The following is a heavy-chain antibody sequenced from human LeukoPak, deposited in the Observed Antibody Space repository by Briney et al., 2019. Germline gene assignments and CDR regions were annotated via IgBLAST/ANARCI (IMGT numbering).Heavy chain of an antibody. CDR2: IIPILGIA. V-gene: IGHV1-69*04. D-gene: IGHD5-24*01. CDR3: AIDTQWGLQLRSAFDY. J-gene: IGHJ4*02. Sequence: ASVKVSCKASGGTFSSYAISWVRQAPGQGLEWMGRIIPILGIANYAQKFQGKVTITADKSTSTAYMELNSLRSEDTAVYYCAIDTQWGLQLRSAFDYWGQGTLVTVSS. CDR1: GGTFSSYA.